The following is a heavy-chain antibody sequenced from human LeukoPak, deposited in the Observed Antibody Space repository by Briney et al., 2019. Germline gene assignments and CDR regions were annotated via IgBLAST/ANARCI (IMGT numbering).Heavy chain of an antibody. CDR3: ARGQIIAVAGTGYYYYGMDV. CDR2: ISAYNGNT. J-gene: IGHJ6*02. CDR1: GYTFTSYG. D-gene: IGHD6-19*01. V-gene: IGHV1-18*01. Sequence: EASVKVSCKASGYTFTSYGISWVRQAPGQGLEWMGWISAYNGNTNYAQKLQGRVTMTTDTSTSTAYMELRSLRSDDTAVYYCARGQIIAVAGTGYYYYGMDVWGQGTTVTVSS.